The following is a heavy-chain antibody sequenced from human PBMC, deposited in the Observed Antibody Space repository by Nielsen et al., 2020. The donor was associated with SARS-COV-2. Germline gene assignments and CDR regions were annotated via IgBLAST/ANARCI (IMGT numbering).Heavy chain of an antibody. V-gene: IGHV3-48*02. Sequence: GESLKISCAASGFTLTSYSMYWVRQAPGKGLEWVSYIGIGGRTTYYADSVKGRFTISRDDAKNSLYLQMNRLRDDDTAVYSCARGVYSDSSGLFADYFDYWGQGTLVTVSS. CDR1: GFTLTSYS. D-gene: IGHD3-22*01. CDR2: IGIGGRTT. CDR3: ARGVYSDSSGLFADYFDY. J-gene: IGHJ4*02.